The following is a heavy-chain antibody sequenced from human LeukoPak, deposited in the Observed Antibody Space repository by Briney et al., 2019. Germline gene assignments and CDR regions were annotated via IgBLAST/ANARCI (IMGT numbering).Heavy chain of an antibody. V-gene: IGHV4-59*08. CDR2: IYYSGST. D-gene: IGHD3-10*01. CDR1: GGSIRSYY. J-gene: IGHJ4*02. Sequence: SETLSLTCTVSGGSIRSYYWSWIRQPPGKGLEWIGYIYYSGSTNYNPSLKRRVTISVDTSKNQFSLKLSSLTAADTAVYYCARRPYYYGSGSSIYYFDYWGPGTLVTVSS. CDR3: ARRPYYYGSGSSIYYFDY.